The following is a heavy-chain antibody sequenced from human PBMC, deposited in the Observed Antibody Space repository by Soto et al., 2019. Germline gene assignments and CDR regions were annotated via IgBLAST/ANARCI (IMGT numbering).Heavy chain of an antibody. CDR2: IYSGGSP. D-gene: IGHD4-17*01. Sequence: EVQLVESGGGLVQPGGYLSLSFAASGFTVSSNYMSWVRQAPGKGLEWVSVIYSGGSPYYADSVKGRFPISRHNSKNTPYLLMNSRRAEDTAVYYCARDFRPPYGVRYFDYWGQGTLVPVSS. V-gene: IGHV3-53*04. CDR3: ARDFRPPYGVRYFDY. CDR1: GFTVSSNY. J-gene: IGHJ4*02.